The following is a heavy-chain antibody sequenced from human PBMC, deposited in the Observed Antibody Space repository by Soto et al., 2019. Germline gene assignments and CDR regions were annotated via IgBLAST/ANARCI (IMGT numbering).Heavy chain of an antibody. CDR3: ATATISPVSATLYPYGMDV. J-gene: IGHJ6*02. Sequence: QVQLVQSGAEVKKPGSSVKVSCQASGGTFNNFAFTWVRQAPGQGLEWLGGIMPVFHTTNIAQTFQDRLTVTADDFTNTVYMEMTSLRYDDTAVYYCATATISPVSATLYPYGMDVWGQGTTVTVSS. D-gene: IGHD6-25*01. CDR1: GGTFNNFA. V-gene: IGHV1-69*01. CDR2: IMPVFHTT.